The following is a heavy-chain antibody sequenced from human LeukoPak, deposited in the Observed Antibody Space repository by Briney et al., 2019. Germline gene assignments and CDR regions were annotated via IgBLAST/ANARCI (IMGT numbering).Heavy chain of an antibody. CDR2: IRYDGSNK. D-gene: IGHD3-9*01. J-gene: IGHJ4*02. Sequence: GGSLRLSCAASGFTFSSYGMHWFRQAPGKGLEGVAFIRYDGSNKYYADSVKGRFTISRDNSKNTLYLQMNILRAEDTAVYYCAKDQIGYDILTGYHRDYWGQGTLVTVSS. CDR1: GFTFSSYG. CDR3: AKDQIGYDILTGYHRDY. V-gene: IGHV3-30*02.